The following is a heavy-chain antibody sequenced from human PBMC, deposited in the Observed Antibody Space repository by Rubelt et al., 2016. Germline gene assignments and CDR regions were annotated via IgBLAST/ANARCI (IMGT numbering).Heavy chain of an antibody. Sequence: IYNSGTTNYNPSLKSRVIISLDMSKNQFFLKLSSVTAADTAVYYCVGGRQWLAFDPWGQGALGTVSS. V-gene: IGHV4-59*09. D-gene: IGHD6-19*01. CDR2: IYNSGTT. CDR3: VGGRQWLAFDP. J-gene: IGHJ5*02.